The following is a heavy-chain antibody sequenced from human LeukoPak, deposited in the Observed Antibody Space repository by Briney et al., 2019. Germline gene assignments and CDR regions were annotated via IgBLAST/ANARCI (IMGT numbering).Heavy chain of an antibody. CDR2: FKTKTDGGTA. CDR3: AAGRTRDY. CDR1: GFTFNNAW. J-gene: IGHJ4*02. V-gene: IGHV3-15*01. Sequence: PGGSLRLSCAVSGFTFNNAWMTWVRQAPGKGLEGVGRFKTKTDGGTADYAAPVKGRFTISRDDSKNILYLQMDSLKTEDTAVYYCAAGRTRDYWGQGTLVTVSS. D-gene: IGHD1-26*01.